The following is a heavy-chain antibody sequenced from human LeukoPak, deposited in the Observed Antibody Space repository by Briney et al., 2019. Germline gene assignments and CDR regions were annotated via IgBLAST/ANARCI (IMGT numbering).Heavy chain of an antibody. Sequence: PSETLSLTCTVSGYSISSGYYWGWIRPPPGKGLEWIGSMYYSGNTYYNPSLKSRVTISVDTSKNQFSLKVTSVTAADTAVYFCARRELRYPYDYYMDVWGKGTTVTISS. D-gene: IGHD3-10*01. V-gene: IGHV4-38-2*02. J-gene: IGHJ6*03. CDR2: MYYSGNT. CDR3: ARRELRYPYDYYMDV. CDR1: GYSISSGYY.